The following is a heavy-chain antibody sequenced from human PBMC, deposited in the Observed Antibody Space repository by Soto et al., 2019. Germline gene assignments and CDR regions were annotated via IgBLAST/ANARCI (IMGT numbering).Heavy chain of an antibody. D-gene: IGHD2-15*01. CDR3: ARDGKGGTYTDY. CDR2: ISSSSSYI. V-gene: IGHV3-21*01. J-gene: IGHJ4*02. Sequence: EVQLVESGGGLVKPGGSLRLSCAASGFTFSSYSMNWVRQAPGKGLEWVSSISSSSSYIYYADSVKGRFTISRDNAKNSLYLQMNSLRAEDTAVYYCARDGKGGTYTDYWGQGTLVTVSS. CDR1: GFTFSSYS.